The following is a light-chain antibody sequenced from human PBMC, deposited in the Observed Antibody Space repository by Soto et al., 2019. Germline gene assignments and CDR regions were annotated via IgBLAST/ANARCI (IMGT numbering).Light chain of an antibody. CDR3: CSYAGISTVV. Sequence: QSVLTQPASLSGSPGQSVTISCTGTSSHLENYNLVSWYQHHPGKAPKRIIYDVNKRPSGISDRFSGSKSANTASLTISGLQTDDEADYYCCSYAGISTVVFGGGTKVTVL. J-gene: IGLJ3*02. CDR1: SSHLENYNL. CDR2: DVN. V-gene: IGLV2-23*02.